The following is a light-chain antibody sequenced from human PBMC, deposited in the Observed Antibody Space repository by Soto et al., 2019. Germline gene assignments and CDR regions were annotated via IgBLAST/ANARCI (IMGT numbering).Light chain of an antibody. V-gene: IGLV2-14*01. CDR2: EVS. J-gene: IGLJ1*01. Sequence: QSVLTQPASVSGSPGQSITISCTGTSSDVGGYNYVSWYQQHPGKAPKLMIYEVSNRPSGVSNRFSGSKSGSTASLTISGRQAEDEADYYCSSYTSTTTRVFVTGTKV. CDR1: SSDVGGYNY. CDR3: SSYTSTTTRV.